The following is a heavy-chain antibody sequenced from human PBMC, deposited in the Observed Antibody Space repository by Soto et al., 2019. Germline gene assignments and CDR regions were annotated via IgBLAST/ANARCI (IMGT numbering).Heavy chain of an antibody. D-gene: IGHD3-22*01. CDR1: GFTFSSYA. V-gene: IGHV3-23*01. J-gene: IGHJ4*02. CDR2: ISGSGGST. CDR3: ATSGTITMIVVVIRGLDY. Sequence: EVQLLESGGGLVQPGGSLRLSCAASGFTFSSYAMSWVRQAPGKGLEWVSAISGSGGSTYYADSVKGRFTISRDNSKNKLYLQMNSLRAEDTAVYYCATSGTITMIVVVIRGLDYWGQGTLVTVSS.